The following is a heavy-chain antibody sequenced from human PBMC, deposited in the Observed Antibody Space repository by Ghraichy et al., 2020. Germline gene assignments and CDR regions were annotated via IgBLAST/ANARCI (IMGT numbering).Heavy chain of an antibody. CDR1: GFTFSSYW. CDR2: IKQDGSEK. CDR3: ASARVFLYGLGYYYGMDV. J-gene: IGHJ6*02. D-gene: IGHD3-3*01. V-gene: IGHV3-7*01. Sequence: LSLTCAASGFTFSSYWMSWVRQAPGKGLEWVANIKQDGSEKYYVDSVKGRFTISRDNAKNSLYLQMNSLRAEDTAVYYCASARVFLYGLGYYYGMDVWGQGTTVTVSS.